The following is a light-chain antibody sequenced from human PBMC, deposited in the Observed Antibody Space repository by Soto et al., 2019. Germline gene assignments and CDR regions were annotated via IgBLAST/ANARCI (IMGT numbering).Light chain of an antibody. CDR1: SSDL. Sequence: QSVLTQPASVSGSPGQSITISCTGTSSDLVSWYKQYPGKAPKLMIYEGSKRPSGVSNRFSGSKSGYTASLTISGLQAEDEADYYCCSYAKCAPVVFGGGTKLTVL. CDR3: CSYAKCAPVV. CDR2: EGS. V-gene: IGLV2-23*01. J-gene: IGLJ2*01.